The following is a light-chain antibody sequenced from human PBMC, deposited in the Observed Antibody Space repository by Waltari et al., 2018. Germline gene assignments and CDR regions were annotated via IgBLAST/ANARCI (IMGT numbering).Light chain of an antibody. J-gene: IGKJ1*01. V-gene: IGKV1D-8*02. CDR3: QHYYNFPWT. CDR1: QGISTY. CDR2: GAS. Sequence: SPSLLSASPGDRVTITCRMSQGISTYLAWYQQKPGRAPDLLIYGASILHSGVPSRFSGSGSGTDFTLTISSLQSEDVATYYCQHYYNFPWTFGQGTKVEIK.